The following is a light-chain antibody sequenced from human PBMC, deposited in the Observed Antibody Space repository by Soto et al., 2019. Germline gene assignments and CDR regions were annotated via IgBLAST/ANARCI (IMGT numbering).Light chain of an antibody. J-gene: IGKJ2*01. CDR2: ATS. CDR1: QNVGSF. V-gene: IGKV1-39*01. Sequence: DIQITKSPSSRSVSVGDRVTITCRAGQNVGSFVNWYQQKPGKAPRLLIYATSNLQSGVTSRISGSGSGTEFTLTISSLQPEDFATYFCQQSYSAQYTFGQGTKVDIK. CDR3: QQSYSAQYT.